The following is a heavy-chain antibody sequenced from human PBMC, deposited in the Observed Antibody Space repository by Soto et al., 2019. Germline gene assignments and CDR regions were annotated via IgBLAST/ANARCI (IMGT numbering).Heavy chain of an antibody. D-gene: IGHD2-15*01. CDR2: INPSGGST. V-gene: IGHV1-46*01. CDR1: GGTFSSYT. CDR3: ARDHPGGNANDY. Sequence: GASVKVSCKASGGTFSSYTITWVRQAPGQGLEWMGIINPSGGSTSYAQKFQGRVTMTRDTSTSTVYMELSSLRSEDTAVYYCARDHPGGNANDYWGQGTLVTVSS. J-gene: IGHJ4*02.